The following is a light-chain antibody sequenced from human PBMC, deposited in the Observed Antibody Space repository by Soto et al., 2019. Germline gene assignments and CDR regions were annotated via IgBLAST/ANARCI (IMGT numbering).Light chain of an antibody. CDR1: QGVSSF. CDR2: AAS. CDR3: QQLNDYPLT. V-gene: IGKV1-9*01. J-gene: IGKJ4*01. Sequence: IQLTQSPSSLFASVGDRVTITCRASQGVSSFLVWYQQKPGKAPKLLIYAASTLQSGVPSRFSGSGSGTDFTLTISTLQPEDFATYYCQQLNDYPLTFGGGTKVDIK.